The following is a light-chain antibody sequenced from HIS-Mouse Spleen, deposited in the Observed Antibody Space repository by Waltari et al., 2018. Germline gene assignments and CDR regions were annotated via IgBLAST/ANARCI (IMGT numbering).Light chain of an antibody. CDR1: SSDVGSYNL. Sequence: QSALTQPASVSGSPGQSITIPCTGTSSDVGSYNLVSWYPQHPGKAPKLMIYEGSKRPSGVSNRFSGSKSGNTASLTISGLQAEDEADYYCCSYAGSSTVVFGGGTKLTVL. CDR2: EGS. J-gene: IGLJ2*01. CDR3: CSYAGSSTVV. V-gene: IGLV2-23*01.